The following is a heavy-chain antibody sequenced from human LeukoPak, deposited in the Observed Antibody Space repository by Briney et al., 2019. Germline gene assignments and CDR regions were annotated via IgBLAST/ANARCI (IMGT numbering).Heavy chain of an antibody. V-gene: IGHV1-2*02. D-gene: IGHD3-10*01. CDR3: ARDRLYYYGSGSYYLLDY. J-gene: IGHJ4*02. CDR2: INPNSGST. Sequence: ASVKVSCKASGYTFTGYYMHWVRQAPGQGLEWMGWINPNSGSTNYAQKFQGRVTMTRDTSISTAYMELSRLRSDDTAVYYCARDRLYYYGSGSYYLLDYWGQGTLVTVSS. CDR1: GYTFTGYY.